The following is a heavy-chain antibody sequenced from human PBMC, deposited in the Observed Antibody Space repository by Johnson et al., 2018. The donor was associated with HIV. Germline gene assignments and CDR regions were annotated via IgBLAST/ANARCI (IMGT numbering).Heavy chain of an antibody. CDR2: ISGSGGST. D-gene: IGHD4-17*01. J-gene: IGHJ3*02. CDR3: AKGPWGYGDYHAFDI. Sequence: VQLVESGGDLVQPGGSLRLSCAASGFTFSSYAMTWVRQAPGKGLEWVSAISGSGGSTYYAGFVKGSFTISRDNSKNTLYLQMNSLRIEDTAVYYCAKGPWGYGDYHAFDIWGQGTKVTVSS. V-gene: IGHV3-23*04. CDR1: GFTFSSYA.